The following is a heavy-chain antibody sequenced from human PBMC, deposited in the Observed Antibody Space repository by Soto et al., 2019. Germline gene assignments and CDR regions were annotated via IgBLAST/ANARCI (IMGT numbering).Heavy chain of an antibody. D-gene: IGHD6-6*01. V-gene: IGHV1-69*12. CDR3: ARVFIAARPWFYGMDV. CDR2: IIPIFGTA. CDR1: GGTFSSYA. Sequence: QVQLVQSGAEVKKPGSSVKVSCKASGGTFSSYAISWVRQAPGQGLEWMGGIIPIFGTANYAQKFQGRVTITADESTSPAYMELSSLRSEDTAVYYCARVFIAARPWFYGMDVWGQGNTVTVSS. J-gene: IGHJ6*02.